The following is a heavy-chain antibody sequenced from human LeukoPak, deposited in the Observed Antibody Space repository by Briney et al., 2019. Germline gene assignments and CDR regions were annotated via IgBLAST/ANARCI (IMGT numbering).Heavy chain of an antibody. CDR2: IWYDGSNK. CDR1: GFTFSSYG. V-gene: IGHV3-33*01. Sequence: GGSLRLSCAASGFTFSSYGMHWVRQAPGKGLEWVAVIWYDGSNKYYADSVKGRFTISRDNSKNTLYLQMNSLRAEDTAVYYCAPRLQDSTRAFDICGQGTVVTVSS. D-gene: IGHD5-24*01. J-gene: IGHJ3*02. CDR3: APRLQDSTRAFDI.